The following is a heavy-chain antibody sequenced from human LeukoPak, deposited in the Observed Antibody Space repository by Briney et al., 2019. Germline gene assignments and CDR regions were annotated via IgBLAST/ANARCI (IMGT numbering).Heavy chain of an antibody. V-gene: IGHV4-59*12. CDR3: ARDFRGRDGYNGNYYYYGMDV. J-gene: IGHJ6*02. D-gene: IGHD5-24*01. CDR2: IYYSGST. Sequence: SETLSLTCTVSGGSISSYYWSWLRQPPGKGLEWIGYIYYSGSTNYNPSLKSRVTISVDTSKNQFSLKLSSVTAADTAVYYCARDFRGRDGYNGNYYYYGMDVWGQGTTVTVSS. CDR1: GGSISSYY.